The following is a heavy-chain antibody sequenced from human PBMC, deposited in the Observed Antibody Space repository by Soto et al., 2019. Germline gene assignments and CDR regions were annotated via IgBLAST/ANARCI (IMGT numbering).Heavy chain of an antibody. V-gene: IGHV3-30-3*01. J-gene: IGHJ4*02. D-gene: IGHD3-22*01. Sequence: GGSLRLSCAASGFTFSSYAMHWVRQAPGKGLGWVAVISYDGSNKYYADSVKGRFTISRDNSKNTLYLQMNSLRAEDTAVYYCARDRSYYYYDSSGYYSRWGQGTLVTVSS. CDR1: GFTFSSYA. CDR3: ARDRSYYYYDSSGYYSR. CDR2: ISYDGSNK.